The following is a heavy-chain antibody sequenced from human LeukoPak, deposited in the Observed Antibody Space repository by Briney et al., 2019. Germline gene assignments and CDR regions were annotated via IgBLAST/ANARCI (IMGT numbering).Heavy chain of an antibody. CDR2: INHSGST. CDR3: ASRDCSSTSCHEGYNWFDP. D-gene: IGHD2-2*01. Sequence: PSETLSLTCDVYGGSFSGYYWSWIRQPPGKGLEWIGEINHSGSTNYNPSLKSRVTISVDTSKNQFSLKLTSVTAADTAVYYCASRDCSSTSCHEGYNWFDPRGQGILVSVSS. CDR1: GGSFSGYY. J-gene: IGHJ5*02. V-gene: IGHV4-34*01.